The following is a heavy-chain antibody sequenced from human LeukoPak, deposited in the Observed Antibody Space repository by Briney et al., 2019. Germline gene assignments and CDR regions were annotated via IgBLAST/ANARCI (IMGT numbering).Heavy chain of an antibody. Sequence: SETLSLTCTVSGGSISSYYWSWIRQPPGKGLEWIGYIYYSGSTNYNPSLKSRVTISVDTSKNQFSLKLSSVTAADTAVYYCARDNYSLLDYWGQGTLVTASS. J-gene: IGHJ4*02. CDR1: GGSISSYY. D-gene: IGHD3-10*01. CDR2: IYYSGST. V-gene: IGHV4-59*01. CDR3: ARDNYSLLDY.